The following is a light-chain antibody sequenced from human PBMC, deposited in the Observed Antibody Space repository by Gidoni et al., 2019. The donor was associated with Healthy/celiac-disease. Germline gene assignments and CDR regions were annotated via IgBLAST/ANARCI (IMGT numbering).Light chain of an antibody. Sequence: DIQITQSPSSLSASVGDRVTITCRASQSISSYLNWYQQKPGKAPKLLIYAASSLQSGVPSRFSGSGSGTDFTLTISSLQPEDFATCYCQQSYSTSWTFGQGTKVKIK. J-gene: IGKJ1*01. CDR1: QSISSY. CDR3: QQSYSTSWT. CDR2: AAS. V-gene: IGKV1-39*01.